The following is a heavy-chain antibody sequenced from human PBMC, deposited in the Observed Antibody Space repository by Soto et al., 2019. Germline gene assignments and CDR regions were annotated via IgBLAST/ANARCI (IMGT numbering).Heavy chain of an antibody. CDR3: AKDIYYDSSGGAFDI. V-gene: IGHV3-23*01. CDR2: ISGTGGST. Sequence: GGSLRLSCAPSGFTFKDYAMSWFRQAPGKGLEWVSAISGTGGSTYYADSVEGHFTISRDNSKNTLSLQMNSLRAEDTAVYYCAKDIYYDSSGGAFDIWDQGTLVTVSS. J-gene: IGHJ3*02. CDR1: GFTFKDYA. D-gene: IGHD3-22*01.